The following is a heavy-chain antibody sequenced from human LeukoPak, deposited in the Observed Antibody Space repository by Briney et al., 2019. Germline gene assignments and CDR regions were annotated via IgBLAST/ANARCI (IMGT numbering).Heavy chain of an antibody. V-gene: IGHV4-59*08. Sequence: SETLSLTCSVSDGSMGTYYWGWIRQPPGKRLEWIGYIYYSGSTTYNPSLKSRVTVSVDTSKNQFSLKLTSMTAADTAVYYCARGRLGRQHASFFDSWGHGNLVTVSS. CDR3: ARGRLGRQHASFFDS. D-gene: IGHD2-2*01. J-gene: IGHJ4*01. CDR2: IYYSGST. CDR1: DGSMGTYY.